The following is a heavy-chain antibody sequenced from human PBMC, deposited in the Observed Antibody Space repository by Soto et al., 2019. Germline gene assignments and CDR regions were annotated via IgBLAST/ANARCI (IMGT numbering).Heavy chain of an antibody. CDR1: GGTFSSYT. J-gene: IGHJ4*02. D-gene: IGHD5-12*01. CDR3: AKSLSDYDTTPLDY. V-gene: IGHV1-69*02. CDR2: IIPILGIA. Sequence: GASVKVSWKASGGTFSSYTISWVRQAPGQGLEWMGRIIPILGIANYAQKFQGRVTITADKSTSTAYMELSSLRSEDTAVYHCAKSLSDYDTTPLDYWGQGTLVTVSS.